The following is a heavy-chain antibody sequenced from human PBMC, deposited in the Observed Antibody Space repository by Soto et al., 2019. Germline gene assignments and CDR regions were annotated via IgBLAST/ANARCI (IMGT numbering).Heavy chain of an antibody. J-gene: IGHJ5*02. V-gene: IGHV1-69*01. CDR3: ARANIGAHYSSGWGLGFYP. D-gene: IGHD6-19*01. CDR1: GGTFSSYA. Sequence: QVQLVQSGAEVKKPGSSVKVSCKASGGTFSSYAISWVRQAPGQGLEWMGGIIPIFGTANYAQKFQGRVTITADESTSTAYMELSSLRSEDTAVYYCARANIGAHYSSGWGLGFYPWGQGTLVTVSS. CDR2: IIPIFGTA.